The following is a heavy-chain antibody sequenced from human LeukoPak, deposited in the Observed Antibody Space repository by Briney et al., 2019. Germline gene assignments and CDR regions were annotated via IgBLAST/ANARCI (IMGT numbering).Heavy chain of an antibody. Sequence: PGGSLRLSCAASGFTFSRYWMHWVRQAPGKGLVWVSAISGSGGSTYYADSVKGRFTISRDNSKNTLYLQMNSLRAEDTAVYYCAKHQGKTVTVGFDYWGQGTLVTVSS. J-gene: IGHJ4*02. CDR2: ISGSGGST. D-gene: IGHD1-14*01. CDR1: GFTFSRYW. CDR3: AKHQGKTVTVGFDY. V-gene: IGHV3-23*01.